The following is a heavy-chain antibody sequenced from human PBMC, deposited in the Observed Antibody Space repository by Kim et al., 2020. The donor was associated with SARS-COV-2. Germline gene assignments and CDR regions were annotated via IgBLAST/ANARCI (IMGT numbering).Heavy chain of an antibody. J-gene: IGHJ6*02. V-gene: IGHV3-7*01. CDR3: ARDRLLYPPLGSYSMDV. CDR1: GFTFSSYW. D-gene: IGHD3-10*01. Sequence: GGSLRLSCAASGFTFSSYWMSWVRQAPGKGLEWVANIKHDGSKKYYVDSVKGRFTISRDNAKNSLYLQMNSLRAEDTAVYYCARDRLLYPPLGSYSMDVWGPGTTVSVS. CDR2: IKHDGSKK.